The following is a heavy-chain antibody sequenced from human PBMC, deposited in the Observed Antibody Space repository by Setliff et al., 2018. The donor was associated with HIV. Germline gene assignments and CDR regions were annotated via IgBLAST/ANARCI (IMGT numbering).Heavy chain of an antibody. Sequence: VGSLRLSCAASGFTFNSYGVHWVRQAPGKGLGWVALIWYDASKKEYADSVKGRFNILRDDSKKTVDLQMNSLRADDTAVYYCVKDVVKFWSGSGALDFWGPGTLVTVSS. D-gene: IGHD3-3*01. J-gene: IGHJ4*02. V-gene: IGHV3-33*06. CDR1: GFTFNSYG. CDR3: VKDVVKFWSGSGALDF. CDR2: IWYDASKK.